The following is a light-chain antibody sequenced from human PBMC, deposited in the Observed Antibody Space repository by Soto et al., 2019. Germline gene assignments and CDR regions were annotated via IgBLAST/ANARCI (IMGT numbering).Light chain of an antibody. V-gene: IGKV3-20*01. J-gene: IGKJ1*01. CDR3: QQYGSSPRT. Sequence: EIVLTQSPGTLSLSPGERATLSCRASQSVSSNYLAWSQQKPGQASRLLIYGASTRATGVPDRFSGSGSGTDFTLTISRLEPEDFAVYYCQQYGSSPRTFGQGTKVDIK. CDR1: QSVSSNY. CDR2: GAS.